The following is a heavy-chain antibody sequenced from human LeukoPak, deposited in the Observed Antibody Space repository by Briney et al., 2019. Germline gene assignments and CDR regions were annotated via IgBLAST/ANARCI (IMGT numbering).Heavy chain of an antibody. CDR2: ISSSSSYI. Sequence: GSLRLSCAASGFTFSSYSMNWVRQAPGKGLEWVSSISSSSSYIYYADSVKGRFTISRDNAKNSLYLQMNSLRAEDTAVYYCARARQYSSGWIYYYYGMDVWGQGTTVTVS. D-gene: IGHD6-19*01. V-gene: IGHV3-21*01. J-gene: IGHJ6*02. CDR3: ARARQYSSGWIYYYYGMDV. CDR1: GFTFSSYS.